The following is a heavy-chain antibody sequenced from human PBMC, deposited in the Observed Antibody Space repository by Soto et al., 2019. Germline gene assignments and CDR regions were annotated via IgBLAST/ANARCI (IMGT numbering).Heavy chain of an antibody. D-gene: IGHD6-13*01. V-gene: IGHV4-31*03. CDR3: ARHPPGLFAGGTFLWQKREYYYYYYMDV. CDR2: IYYSGST. Sequence: SETLSLTCTVSGGSISSGGYYWSWIRQHPGKGLEWIGYIYYSGSTYYNPSLKSRVTISVDTSKNQFSLKLNSVIAADPAVYYCARHPPGLFAGGTFLWQKREYYYYYYMDVWGKGTTVTVSS. J-gene: IGHJ6*03. CDR1: GGSISSGGYY.